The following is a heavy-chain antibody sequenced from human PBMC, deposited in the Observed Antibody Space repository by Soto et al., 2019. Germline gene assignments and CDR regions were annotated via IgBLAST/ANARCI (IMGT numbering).Heavy chain of an antibody. CDR2: ISGSGGST. J-gene: IGHJ6*02. CDR3: AKDRSQDTYYDFWSGPADV. Sequence: PGGSLRLSCAASGFTFSSYAMSWVRQAPGKGLEWVSAISGSGGSTYYADSVKGRFTISRDNSKNTLYLQMNSLRAEDTAVYYWAKDRSQDTYYDFWSGPADVWGQGTTVTVSS. CDR1: GFTFSSYA. D-gene: IGHD3-3*01. V-gene: IGHV3-23*01.